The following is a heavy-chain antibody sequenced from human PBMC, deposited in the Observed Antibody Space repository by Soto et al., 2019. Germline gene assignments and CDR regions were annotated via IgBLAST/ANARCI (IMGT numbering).Heavy chain of an antibody. CDR2: IYYSGST. J-gene: IGHJ4*02. CDR3: ARDAVWPPTYFDY. V-gene: IGHV4-31*03. CDR1: GGSISSGGYY. Sequence: SETLSLTCTVSGGSISSGGYYWSWIRQHPGKGLEWIGYIYYSGSTYYNPSLKSRVTISVDTSKNQFSLKLSSVTAADTAVYYCARDAVWPPTYFDYWGQGTLVTVSS.